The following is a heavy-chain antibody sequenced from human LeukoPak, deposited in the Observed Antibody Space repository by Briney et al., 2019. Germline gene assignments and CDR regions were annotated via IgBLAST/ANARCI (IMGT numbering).Heavy chain of an antibody. D-gene: IGHD4-17*01. CDR3: ATLTTVPNPFDY. V-gene: IGHV3-30*03. Sequence: GGSLRLSCAASGFTFTSFGMHWVRQPPGKGLEWVALISYDGSNKYYADSLRGRFTISRDNSKNTLYLQMNSLKTEDTAVYYCATLTTVPNPFDYWGQGTLVTVSP. J-gene: IGHJ4*02. CDR2: ISYDGSNK. CDR1: GFTFTSFG.